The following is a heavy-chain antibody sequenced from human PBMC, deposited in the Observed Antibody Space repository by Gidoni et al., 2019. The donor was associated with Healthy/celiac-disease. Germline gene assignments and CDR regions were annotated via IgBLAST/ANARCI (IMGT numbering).Heavy chain of an antibody. V-gene: IGHV3-21*01. J-gene: IGHJ5*02. Sequence: EVQLVESGGGLVKPGGSLRLSCAASGFTFSSYSMNWVRQAPGKGLEWVSSISSSSSYIYYADSVKGRFTISRDNAKNSLYLQMNSLRAEDTAVYYCKRGYSGYDPSGDWFDPWGQGTLVTVSS. CDR3: KRGYSGYDPSGDWFDP. D-gene: IGHD5-12*01. CDR1: GFTFSSYS. CDR2: ISSSSSYI.